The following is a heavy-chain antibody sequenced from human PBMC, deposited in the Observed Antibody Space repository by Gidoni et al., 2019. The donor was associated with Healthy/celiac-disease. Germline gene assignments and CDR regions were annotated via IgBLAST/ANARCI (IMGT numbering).Heavy chain of an antibody. J-gene: IGHJ3*02. D-gene: IGHD3-22*01. CDR3: ARHYYGSSGSNKDAFDI. Sequence: GGGVVQPGRSLRLPCAASGFTFSSYGMNWVRQAPGKRLERVAVIWYDGSNKYYADSVKGRFTISRDNSKNTLYLQMNSLRAEDTAVYYCARHYYGSSGSNKDAFDIWGQGTMVTVSS. CDR2: IWYDGSNK. V-gene: IGHV3-33*01. CDR1: GFTFSSYG.